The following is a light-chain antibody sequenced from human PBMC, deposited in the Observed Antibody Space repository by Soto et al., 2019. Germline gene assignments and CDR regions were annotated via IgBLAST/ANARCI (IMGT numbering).Light chain of an antibody. J-gene: IGKJ1*01. V-gene: IGKV3-15*01. CDR2: RAS. Sequence: IMMTQSPATLSVSLGERATLSCRAGQTIYSNVAWYQQRPGQAPRLLIYRASTRATGVPARFSGSGSGTEFTLTISSLQSEDFAIYYCQQYQNLWTFGHGTKVEIK. CDR3: QQYQNLWT. CDR1: QTIYSN.